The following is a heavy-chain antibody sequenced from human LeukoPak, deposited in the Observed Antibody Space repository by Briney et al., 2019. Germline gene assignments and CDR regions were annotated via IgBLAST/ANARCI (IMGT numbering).Heavy chain of an antibody. CDR3: ARDSLGGMDV. CDR1: GFTFSSYA. J-gene: IGHJ6*02. Sequence: PGGSLRLSCTASGFTFSSYAMSWVRQAPGKGLEWVSAISDSGGATYYADPVKGRFAISRENARNSLYLQMNSLRAGDTAVYYCARDSLGGMDVWGQGTTVTVSS. V-gene: IGHV3-23*01. CDR2: ISDSGGAT.